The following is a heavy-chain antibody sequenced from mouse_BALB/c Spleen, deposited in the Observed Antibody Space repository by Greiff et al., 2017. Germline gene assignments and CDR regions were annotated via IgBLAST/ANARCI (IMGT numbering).Heavy chain of an antibody. CDR1: GFTFSSFG. CDR2: ISSGSSTI. V-gene: IGHV5-17*02. CDR3: ARGTTVLDY. Sequence: EVQGVESGGGLVQPGGSRKLSCAASGFTFSSFGMHWVRQAPEKGLEWVAYISSGSSTIYYADTVKGRFTISRDNPKNTLFLQMTSLRSEDTAMYYCARGTTVLDYWGQGTSVTVSS. J-gene: IGHJ4*01. D-gene: IGHD1-1*01.